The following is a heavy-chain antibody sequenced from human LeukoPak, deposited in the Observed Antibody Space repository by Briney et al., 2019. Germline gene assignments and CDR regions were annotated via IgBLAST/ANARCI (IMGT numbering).Heavy chain of an antibody. CDR2: ISAYNGHT. D-gene: IGHD1-26*01. V-gene: IGHV1-18*01. Sequence: GAPVKVSCKGSGYPFSSYGITWVRQAPGQGLEWVGWISAYNGHTQYGQNVQGRVTMTTETSTTTAYLELRNLTSDDTAVYFCASGAYYPFDFWGQGTLVTVSS. J-gene: IGHJ4*02. CDR1: GYPFSSYG. CDR3: ASGAYYPFDF.